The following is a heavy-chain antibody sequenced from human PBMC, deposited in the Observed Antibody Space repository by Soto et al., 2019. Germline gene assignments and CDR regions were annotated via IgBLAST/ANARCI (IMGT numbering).Heavy chain of an antibody. D-gene: IGHD6-19*01. CDR2: ISWNSGSI. V-gene: IGHV3-9*01. CDR1: GFTFDDYA. J-gene: IGHJ6*03. CDR3: AKVYIKKGIAVPSVYYYYYYYMDV. Sequence: GGSLRLSCAASGFTFDDYAMHWVRQAPGKGLEWVSGISWNSGSIGYADSVKGRFTISRDNAKNSLYLQMNSLRAEDTALYYCAKVYIKKGIAVPSVYYYYYYYMDVWGKGTTVTVSS.